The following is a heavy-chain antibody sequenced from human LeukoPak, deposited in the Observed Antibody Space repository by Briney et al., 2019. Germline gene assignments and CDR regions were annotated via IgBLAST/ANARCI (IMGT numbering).Heavy chain of an antibody. CDR1: GGSISSYY. Sequence: SETLSLTCAVSGGSISSYYWSWIRQPAGKGLEWIGRIYTSGSTNYNPSLKSRVTMSVDTSKNQFSLKLSSVTAADTAVYYCAAGGLATIIDYYYYGMDVWGQGTTVTVSS. D-gene: IGHD5-12*01. V-gene: IGHV4-4*07. CDR2: IYTSGST. J-gene: IGHJ6*02. CDR3: AAGGLATIIDYYYYGMDV.